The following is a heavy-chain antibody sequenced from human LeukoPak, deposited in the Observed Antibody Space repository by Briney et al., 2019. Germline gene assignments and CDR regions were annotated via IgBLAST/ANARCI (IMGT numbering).Heavy chain of an antibody. CDR1: GFTFSSYS. V-gene: IGHV3-21*01. D-gene: IGHD3-10*01. J-gene: IGHJ4*02. CDR2: ISSSSSYM. CDR3: AREKLGYYGSGSYYSALFDY. Sequence: PGGSLRLSCAASGFTFSSYSMNWVRQAPGKGLEWVSSISSSSSYMYYADSVKGRFTISRDNAKNSLYLQMNSLRVEDTAVYYCAREKLGYYGSGSYYSALFDYWGQGTLVTVSS.